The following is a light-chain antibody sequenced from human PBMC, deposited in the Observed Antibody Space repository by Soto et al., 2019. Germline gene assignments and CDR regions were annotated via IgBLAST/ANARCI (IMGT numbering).Light chain of an antibody. CDR2: DVT. J-gene: IGLJ7*01. Sequence: QSVLTQPASVSGSPGQSITISCTGTNNDVGSYDLVSWYRQSPGEAPKLIIYDVTKRPSGVSDRFSASKSGNTASLTISGVHAEDEADYYCSSYAGVATYVLFGGGTQLTVL. CDR3: SSYAGVATYVL. CDR1: NNDVGSYDL. V-gene: IGLV2-23*02.